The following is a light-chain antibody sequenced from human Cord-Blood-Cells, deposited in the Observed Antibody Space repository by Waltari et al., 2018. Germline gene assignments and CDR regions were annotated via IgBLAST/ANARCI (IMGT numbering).Light chain of an antibody. J-gene: IGLJ2*01. CDR3: NSRHSSGNHLG. CDR1: SLRSYY. Sequence: SSELTQDPAVSVALGQTVRITCQGDSLRSYYASWYQQKPGQAPLLVLYCKNNRPSGIPDRFSGSSSGNTAALTITGAQSEYGADYYCNSRHSSGNHLGFGGGTTLTGL. V-gene: IGLV3-19*01. CDR2: CKN.